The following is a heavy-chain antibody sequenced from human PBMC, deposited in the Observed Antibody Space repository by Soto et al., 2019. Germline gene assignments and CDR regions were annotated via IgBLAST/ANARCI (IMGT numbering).Heavy chain of an antibody. CDR3: ARYCAGNACDSRHYYAMDG. CDR1: GYTFRNYI. J-gene: IGHJ6*02. V-gene: IGHV1-18*01. D-gene: IGHD2-21*01. Sequence: QVQLVQSAGEVKKPGASAIVSCQASGYTFRNYIIAWLRQAPGQGLEWMGWISPYNGNTNYARQFRGRVTLTTDTYTSAAYLELTNLRSDDAATYYCARYCAGNACDSRHYYAMDGWGQGTTVSVSS. CDR2: ISPYNGNT.